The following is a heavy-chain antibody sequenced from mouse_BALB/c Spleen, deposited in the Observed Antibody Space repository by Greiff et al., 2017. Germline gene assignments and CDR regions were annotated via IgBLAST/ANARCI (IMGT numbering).Heavy chain of an antibody. CDR2: FYPGSGSI. Sequence: QVQLQQSGAELVKPGASVKLSCKASGYTFTEYIIHWVKKRSGQGLEWIGWFYPGSGSIQYNEKFKDKATLTADKSTSTVYMELSRLTSEDSAVYFCARLETPNWEGNAMDYWGQGTSVTVSS. CDR1: GYTFTEYI. J-gene: IGHJ4*01. CDR3: ARLETPNWEGNAMDY. V-gene: IGHV1-62-2*01. D-gene: IGHD4-1*01.